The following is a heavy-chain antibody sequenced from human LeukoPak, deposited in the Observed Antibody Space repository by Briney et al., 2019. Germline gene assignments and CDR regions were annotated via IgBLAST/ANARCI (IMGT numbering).Heavy chain of an antibody. Sequence: ASVKVSCKASGYTFTGYYMHWVRQAPGQGLEWMGWINPNSGGTNYAQKFQGRVTMTRDTSISSAYMELSRLRSDDTAVYYCARVGPIWFGELQLHNWFDPWGQGTLVTVSS. V-gene: IGHV1-2*02. CDR3: ARVGPIWFGELQLHNWFDP. D-gene: IGHD3-10*01. J-gene: IGHJ5*02. CDR2: INPNSGGT. CDR1: GYTFTGYY.